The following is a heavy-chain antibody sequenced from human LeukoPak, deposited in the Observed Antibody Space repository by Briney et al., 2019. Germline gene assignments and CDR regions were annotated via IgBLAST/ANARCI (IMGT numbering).Heavy chain of an antibody. Sequence: GESLKISCKGSGYSFTTYWIGWVRQMPGKGLEWMGTIYPGDSDTRYSPSFQGQVTISADKSINTAYLQWSSLKASGTAMYYCARPADLYSYGSLTYFDYWGQGTLVTVSS. CDR2: IYPGDSDT. V-gene: IGHV5-51*01. CDR1: GYSFTTYW. D-gene: IGHD5-18*01. CDR3: ARPADLYSYGSLTYFDY. J-gene: IGHJ4*02.